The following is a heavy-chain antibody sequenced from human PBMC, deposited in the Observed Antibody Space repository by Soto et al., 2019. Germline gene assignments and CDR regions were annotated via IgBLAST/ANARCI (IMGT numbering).Heavy chain of an antibody. CDR1: GGTFSSYA. J-gene: IGHJ4*02. CDR3: VHRRDGYNSAFFDY. CDR2: IIRIFHTP. V-gene: IGHV1-69*13. D-gene: IGHD5-12*01. Sequence: SVKVSCKASGGTFSSYAFSWVRQAPGQGLEWMGGIIRIFHTPTYAQKFQGRVTITADESTSTAYMELISLRSDDTAVYYCVHRRDGYNSAFFDYWGQGTLVTVSS.